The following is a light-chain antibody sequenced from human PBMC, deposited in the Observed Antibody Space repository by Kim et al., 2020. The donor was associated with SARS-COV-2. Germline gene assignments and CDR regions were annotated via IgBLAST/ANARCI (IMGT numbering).Light chain of an antibody. V-gene: IGKV3-20*01. CDR1: QRVSSSY. Sequence: LSPGERATLSCRASQRVSSSYLAWYQQKPGQAPRLLIYGASSRATGIPDRFSGSGSGTDFTLTISRLEPEDFAVYYCQQYGSLLTFGGGTKVDIK. J-gene: IGKJ4*01. CDR2: GAS. CDR3: QQYGSLLT.